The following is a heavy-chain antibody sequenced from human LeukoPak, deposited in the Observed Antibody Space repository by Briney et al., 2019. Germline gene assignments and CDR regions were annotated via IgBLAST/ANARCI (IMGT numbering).Heavy chain of an antibody. CDR1: GGSISSSSYY. Sequence: SETLSLTCTVSGGSISSSSYYWGWIRQPPGKGLEWIGSIYYSGSTYYNPSLKSRVTISVDTSKNQFSLKLSSVTAADTAVYYCARGGGSYHNPPFDYWGQGTLVTVSS. V-gene: IGHV4-39*07. CDR2: IYYSGST. J-gene: IGHJ4*02. D-gene: IGHD1-26*01. CDR3: ARGGGSYHNPPFDY.